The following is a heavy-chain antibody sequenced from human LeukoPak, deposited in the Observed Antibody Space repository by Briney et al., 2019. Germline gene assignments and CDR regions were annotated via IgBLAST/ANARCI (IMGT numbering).Heavy chain of an antibody. V-gene: IGHV1-2*02. Sequence: ASVKVSCKASGYTFTGYYMHWVRQAPGQGLEWMGWINPNSGGTNYAQKFQGRVTMTRDTSISTAYMELSRLRSDVTAVYYCAMSEDIVATMRYWGQGTLVTVSS. CDR1: GYTFTGYY. CDR2: INPNSGGT. J-gene: IGHJ4*02. CDR3: AMSEDIVATMRY. D-gene: IGHD5-12*01.